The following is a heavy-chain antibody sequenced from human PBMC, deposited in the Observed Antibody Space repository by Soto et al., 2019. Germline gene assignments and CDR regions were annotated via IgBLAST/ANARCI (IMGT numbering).Heavy chain of an antibody. Sequence: QVQLVQSGAEVKKPGASVKVSCKASGYTFTSYGISWVRQAPGQGLEWMGWISAYNGNTNYAQELQGRVTMTTDTSTSMEHMGLRTLGSDDTAGYYCARTRYDFWSGYPTFDYWGQGTLVTVSS. CDR1: GYTFTSYG. CDR3: ARTRYDFWSGYPTFDY. J-gene: IGHJ4*02. V-gene: IGHV1-18*01. CDR2: ISAYNGNT. D-gene: IGHD3-3*01.